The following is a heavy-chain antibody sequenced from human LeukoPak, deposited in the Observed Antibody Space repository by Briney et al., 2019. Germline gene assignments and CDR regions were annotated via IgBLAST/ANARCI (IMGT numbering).Heavy chain of an antibody. V-gene: IGHV3-23*01. J-gene: IGHJ4*02. Sequence: GGSLRLSCAASGFTFSSYAMSWVRQAPGKGLEWVSGISGSGDITYYADSVKGRFTISRDNSKNTLYVQVNSLGTEDTAAYYCAKGSYYDSSGSFYFDYWGQGTLVTVSS. D-gene: IGHD3-22*01. CDR3: AKGSYYDSSGSFYFDY. CDR2: ISGSGDIT. CDR1: GFTFSSYA.